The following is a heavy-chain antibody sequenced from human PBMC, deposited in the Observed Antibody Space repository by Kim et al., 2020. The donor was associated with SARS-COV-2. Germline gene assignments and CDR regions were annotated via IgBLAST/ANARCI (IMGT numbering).Heavy chain of an antibody. CDR2: LNTDSGNP. V-gene: IGHV7-4-1*02. J-gene: IGHJ2*01. D-gene: IGHD5-12*01. Sequence: ASVKVSCKASGYTFTSYAMNWVRQAPGQGLEWMGWLNTDSGNPTYAQGFTGRVVFSFATSVITAYLQSSSQKAEDTAVYYCARVAYERRWISVYWYFDLWGRCTLVTVSS. CDR3: ARVAYERRWISVYWYFDL. CDR1: GYTFTSYA.